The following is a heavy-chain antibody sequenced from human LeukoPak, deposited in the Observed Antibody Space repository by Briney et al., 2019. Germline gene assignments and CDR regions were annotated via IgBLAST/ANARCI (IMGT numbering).Heavy chain of an antibody. J-gene: IGHJ4*02. Sequence: GGSLRLSCAASGFTFDDYTMHWVRHAPGKGLEWVSLISWDGGSTYYADSVKGRFTISRDNSKNSLYLQMNSLRTEDTALYYCAKGRAYYYGSGSYYNEGPSDFDYWGQGTLVTVSS. D-gene: IGHD3-10*01. V-gene: IGHV3-43*01. CDR1: GFTFDDYT. CDR2: ISWDGGST. CDR3: AKGRAYYYGSGSYYNEGPSDFDY.